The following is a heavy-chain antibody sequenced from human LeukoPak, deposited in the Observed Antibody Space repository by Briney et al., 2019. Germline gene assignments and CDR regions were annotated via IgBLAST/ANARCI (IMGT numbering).Heavy chain of an antibody. CDR2: ISGSGGST. CDR3: SKVGRLVTAICFDH. Sequence: ETLSLTCTVSGGSVSSSTYYWGWIRQAPGKGLEWVSVISGSGGSTYYADSVKGRFTISRDNSKNTLYLQMNSLRAEDTAVYYCSKVGRLVTAICFDHWGQGTLVTVSS. J-gene: IGHJ4*02. D-gene: IGHD2-21*02. CDR1: GGSVSSSTYY. V-gene: IGHV3-23*01.